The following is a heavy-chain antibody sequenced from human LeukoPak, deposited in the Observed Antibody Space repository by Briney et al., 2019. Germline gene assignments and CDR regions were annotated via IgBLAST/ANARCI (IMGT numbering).Heavy chain of an antibody. J-gene: IGHJ4*02. V-gene: IGHV3-69-1*01. CDR1: GFTFSGYA. CDR2: INGGGNT. Sequence: KAGGSLRLSCAASGFTFSGYAMNWVRQAPGKGLEWVSSINGGGNTFYADSVKGRFAISRDNAKNSLYLQMNGLRAEDTAVYYCARDPAEADCWGQGIPVTVSS. CDR3: ARDPAEADC.